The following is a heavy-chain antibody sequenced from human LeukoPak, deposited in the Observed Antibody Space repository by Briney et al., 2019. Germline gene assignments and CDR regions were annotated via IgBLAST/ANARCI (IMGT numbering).Heavy chain of an antibody. CDR1: GFTFSSYW. J-gene: IGHJ4*02. D-gene: IGHD3-9*01. CDR2: IKSDGSVT. CDR3: ARLDILTGNYYYFEY. Sequence: GGSLRLSCAASGFTFSSYWMHWVRQAPGKGLVWVSRIKSDGSVTTYADSVKGRFTISRDNAKITLYLQMNSLRAEDTAVYFCARLDILTGNYYYFEYWGQGSLVTVSS. V-gene: IGHV3-74*01.